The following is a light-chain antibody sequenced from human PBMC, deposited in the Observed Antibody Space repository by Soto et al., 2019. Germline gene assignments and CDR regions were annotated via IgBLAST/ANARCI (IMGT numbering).Light chain of an antibody. Sequence: EIVMTQSPATLSVSPGETASLSCRSSRSSGNFLAWYQQKPGQAPRLLIYYISTRATGIPARFSGSGSGTEFTLTINSLQSEDSAVYYCQQHNQWPITFGQGTRPEI. V-gene: IGKV3D-15*01. J-gene: IGKJ5*01. CDR2: YIS. CDR1: RSSGNF. CDR3: QQHNQWPIT.